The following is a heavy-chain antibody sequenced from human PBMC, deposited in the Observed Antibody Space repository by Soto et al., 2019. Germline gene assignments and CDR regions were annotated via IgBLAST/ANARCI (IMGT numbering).Heavy chain of an antibody. V-gene: IGHV1-69*02. J-gene: IGHJ3*02. CDR3: TLGSLSAEVFDI. CDR2: IIPMFDIA. D-gene: IGHD6-6*01. Sequence: QVQLVQSGVEVKKPGSSVKVSCKASGGSFSIYTIFWVRQAPGQGLEWMGRIIPMFDIANYAQNFQGRVPIIADKSTGTVYMEMISLSSDDTTIYYCTLGSLSAEVFDIWGRGTLVTVSS. CDR1: GGSFSIYT.